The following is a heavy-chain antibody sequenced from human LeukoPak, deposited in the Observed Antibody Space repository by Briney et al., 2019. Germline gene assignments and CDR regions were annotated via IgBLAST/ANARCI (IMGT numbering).Heavy chain of an antibody. Sequence: GGSLRLSCAASGFTFSSYAMSWVRQAPGKGLEWVSAISGSGGSTYYAGSVKGRFTISRDNSKNTLYLQMNSLRAEDTAVYYCARATHRYSSSWYYFDYWGQGTLVTVSS. V-gene: IGHV3-23*01. J-gene: IGHJ4*02. CDR2: ISGSGGST. D-gene: IGHD6-13*01. CDR3: ARATHRYSSSWYYFDY. CDR1: GFTFSSYA.